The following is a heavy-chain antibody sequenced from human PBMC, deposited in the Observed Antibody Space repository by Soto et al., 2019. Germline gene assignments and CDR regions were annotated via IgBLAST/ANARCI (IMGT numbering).Heavy chain of an antibody. CDR3: VRVIAAAADFDY. CDR1: GYTLTSYG. Sequence: QVQLVQSGAEVKKPGASVKVSCKASGYTLTSYGLSWVRQAPGQGLEWMGWISAYNRNTNYAQKLQGRVTMTTVTSTSTAYVEMRSLSSDDTAVYYCVRVIAAAADFDYWGQGTLVTVAS. J-gene: IGHJ4*02. CDR2: ISAYNRNT. V-gene: IGHV1-18*01. D-gene: IGHD6-13*01.